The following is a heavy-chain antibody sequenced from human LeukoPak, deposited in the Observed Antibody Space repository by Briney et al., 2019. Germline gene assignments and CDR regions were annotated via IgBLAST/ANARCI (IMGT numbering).Heavy chain of an antibody. J-gene: IGHJ4*02. CDR2: IYHSGST. CDR1: GGSVSSGSYS. Sequence: KSSETLSLTCTVSGGSVSSGSYSWSWIRQPPGKGLEWIGYIYHSGSTYYSPSLKSRVTISVDRSKNQFSLKLSSVTAADTAVYYCARGEEYCGGDCYPVFDYWGQGTLVTVSS. CDR3: ARGEEYCGGDCYPVFDY. V-gene: IGHV4-30-2*01. D-gene: IGHD2-21*02.